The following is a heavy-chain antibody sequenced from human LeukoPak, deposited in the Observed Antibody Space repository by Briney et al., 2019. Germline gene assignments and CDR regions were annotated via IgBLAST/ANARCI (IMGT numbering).Heavy chain of an antibody. CDR2: INPNSGGT. D-gene: IGHD3-9*01. CDR3: AREDLGDDILTGHNWFDP. V-gene: IGHV1-2*02. CDR1: GYTFTGYY. J-gene: IGHJ5*02. Sequence: ASVKVSCKASGYTFTGYYMDWVRQAPGQGLEWMGWINPNSGGTNYAQKFQGRVTMTRDTSISTAYMELSRLRSDDTAVYYCAREDLGDDILTGHNWFDPWGQGTLVTVSS.